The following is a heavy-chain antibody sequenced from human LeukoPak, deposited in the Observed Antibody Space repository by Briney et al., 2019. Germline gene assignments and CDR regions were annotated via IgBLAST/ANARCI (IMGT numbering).Heavy chain of an antibody. Sequence: GASVKVSCKASGYTFTGYYMHWVRQAPGQGLEWMGWINPNSGGTNYAPKFQGRVTMTRDTSITTAYMELSRLRSDDTAVYYCARDGNTYYDILTNWFDPWGQGTLVTVSS. CDR3: ARDGNTYYDILTNWFDP. V-gene: IGHV1-2*02. CDR1: GYTFTGYY. D-gene: IGHD3-9*01. CDR2: INPNSGGT. J-gene: IGHJ5*02.